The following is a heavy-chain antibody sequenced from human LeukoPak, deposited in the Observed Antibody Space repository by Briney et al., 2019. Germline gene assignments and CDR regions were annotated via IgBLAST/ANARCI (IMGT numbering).Heavy chain of an antibody. J-gene: IGHJ4*02. V-gene: IGHV4-39*01. CDR1: GGSISSSSYY. CDR3: ARHVLWFGELSHLDY. CDR2: IYYSGST. D-gene: IGHD3-10*01. Sequence: SETLSLTCTVSGGSISSSSYYWGWIRQPPGKGLERIGSIYYSGSTYYNPSLKSRVTISVDTSKNQFSLKLSSVTAADTAVYYCARHVLWFGELSHLDYWGQGTLVTVSS.